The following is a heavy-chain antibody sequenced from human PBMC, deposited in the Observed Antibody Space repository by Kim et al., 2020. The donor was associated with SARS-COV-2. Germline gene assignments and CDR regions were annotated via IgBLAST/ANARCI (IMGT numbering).Heavy chain of an antibody. Sequence: GGSLRLSCAASGFTVSSNYMSWVRQAPGKGLEWVSVIYSGGSTYYADSVKGRFTISRDNSKNTLYLQMNSLRAEDTAVYYCARVLWGSYRADYWGQGTLVTVSS. J-gene: IGHJ4*02. D-gene: IGHD3-16*02. CDR2: IYSGGST. CDR1: GFTVSSNY. CDR3: ARVLWGSYRADY. V-gene: IGHV3-53*01.